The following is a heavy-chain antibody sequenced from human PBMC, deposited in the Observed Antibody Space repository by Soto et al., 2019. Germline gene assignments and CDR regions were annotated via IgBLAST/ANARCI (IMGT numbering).Heavy chain of an antibody. Sequence: ASVKVSCKASGYTFTSYGISWVRQAPGQGLEWMGWISAYNGNTNYAQKLQGRVTMTTDTSTSTAYMELRSLRSDDTAVYYCAREPVWGSYRSHFDYWGQGTLVTVSS. CDR1: GYTFTSYG. J-gene: IGHJ4*02. CDR2: ISAYNGNT. V-gene: IGHV1-18*04. CDR3: AREPVWGSYRSHFDY. D-gene: IGHD3-16*02.